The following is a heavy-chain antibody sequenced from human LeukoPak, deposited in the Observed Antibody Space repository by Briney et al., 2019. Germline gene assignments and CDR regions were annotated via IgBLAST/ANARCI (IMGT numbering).Heavy chain of an antibody. J-gene: IGHJ4*02. CDR1: GGSISSSNYY. Sequence: SETLSLTCTVSGGSISSSNYYWGWIRQPPGKGLEWIGSIYYSGYTYYNPSLKGRVTISVDTSKNQFSLKVSSVTAADTAVYYGASGYYYGSGSYFSIADYWGQGTLVTVSS. V-gene: IGHV4-39*01. CDR2: IYYSGYT. D-gene: IGHD3-10*01. CDR3: ASGYYYGSGSYFSIADY.